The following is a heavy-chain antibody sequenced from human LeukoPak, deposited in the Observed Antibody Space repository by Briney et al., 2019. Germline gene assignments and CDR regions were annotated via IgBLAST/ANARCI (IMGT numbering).Heavy chain of an antibody. CDR3: ARARVPGELNY. D-gene: IGHD3-10*01. V-gene: IGHV3-23*01. Sequence: PGGSLRLSCTASGFTFSNYAMTWVRQAPGKGLEWVSLISGSGGDIRYADSVRGRFSISRDNSKNTLYLQMNSLRAEDTAVYYCARARVPGELNYWGQGTLVTVSS. J-gene: IGHJ4*02. CDR2: ISGSGGDI. CDR1: GFTFSNYA.